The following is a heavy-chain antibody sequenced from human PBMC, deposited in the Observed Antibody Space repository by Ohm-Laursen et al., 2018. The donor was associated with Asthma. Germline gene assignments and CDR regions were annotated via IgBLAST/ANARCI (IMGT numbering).Heavy chain of an antibody. CDR2: ISYDGSNK. V-gene: IGHV3-30-3*01. CDR3: AKGSTYGMDV. Sequence: SLRLSCTASGFTFSSYAMHWVRQAPGKGLEWVAVISYDGSNKYHADSVKGRFTISRDNAKNSLYLQMNSLRAEDTAVYYCAKGSTYGMDVWGQGTTVTVSS. J-gene: IGHJ6*02. CDR1: GFTFSSYA.